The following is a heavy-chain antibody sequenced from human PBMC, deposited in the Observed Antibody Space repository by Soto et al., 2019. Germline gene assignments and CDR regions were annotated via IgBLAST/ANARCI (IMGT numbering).Heavy chain of an antibody. CDR1: GFTFSSYA. V-gene: IGHV3-23*01. Sequence: EVQLLESGGGLVQPGGSLRLSCAASGFTFSSYAMSWVRQAPGKGLEWVSAISGSGGSTYYADSVKGRFTISRDNAKSTLYLQMNSLRDEDTAVYYCVRGNTGYGNFDSWGQGTLVTVSS. J-gene: IGHJ4*02. CDR2: ISGSGGST. CDR3: VRGNTGYGNFDS. D-gene: IGHD5-12*01.